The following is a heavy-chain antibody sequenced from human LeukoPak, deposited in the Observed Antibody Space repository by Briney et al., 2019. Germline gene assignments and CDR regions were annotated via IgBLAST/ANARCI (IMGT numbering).Heavy chain of an antibody. D-gene: IGHD3-10*01. CDR3: ARRVNTMVRGVIFNWFDP. V-gene: IGHV5-10-1*01. CDR1: GYSFTSYW. J-gene: IGHJ5*02. CDR2: IDPSDSYT. Sequence: GESLKISCKGSGYSFTSYWISWVRQMPGKGREWMGRIDPSDSYTNYSPSFQGHVTISADKSISTAYLQWSSLKASDTAMYYCARRVNTMVRGVIFNWFDPWGQGTLVTVSS.